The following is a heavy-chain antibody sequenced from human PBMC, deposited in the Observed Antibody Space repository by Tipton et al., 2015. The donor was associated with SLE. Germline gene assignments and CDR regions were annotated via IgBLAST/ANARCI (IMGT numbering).Heavy chain of an antibody. CDR3: ARANPFYSGYDFDY. V-gene: IGHV1-18*04. CDR2: ISTYNGNT. J-gene: IGHJ4*02. Sequence: QLVQSGAEVKKPGASVKVSCKASGYTFTDYYIHWVRHAPGQGLEWMGWISTYNGNTNYAQKLQGRVTMTTDTSTSTASMDLRSLRSDDTAVYYCARANPFYSGYDFDYWGQGTLVTVSS. CDR1: GYTFTDYY. D-gene: IGHD5-12*01.